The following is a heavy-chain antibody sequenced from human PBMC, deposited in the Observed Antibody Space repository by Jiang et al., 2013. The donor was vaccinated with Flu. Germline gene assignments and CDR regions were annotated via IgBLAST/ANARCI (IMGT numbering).Heavy chain of an antibody. CDR3: ARGIRGSGWFADWFDP. CDR1: GGSFSGYY. CDR2: INHSGST. D-gene: IGHD6-19*01. V-gene: IGHV4-34*01. Sequence: GLVKPSETLSLTCAVYGGSFSGYYWSWIRQPPGKGLEWIGEINHSGSTNYNPSLKSRVTISVDTSKNQFSLKLSSVTAADTAVYYCARGIRGSGWFADWFDPWGQGTLVTVSS. J-gene: IGHJ5*02.